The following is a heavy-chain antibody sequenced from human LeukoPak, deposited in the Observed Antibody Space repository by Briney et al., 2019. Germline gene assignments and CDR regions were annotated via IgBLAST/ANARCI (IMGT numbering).Heavy chain of an antibody. CDR1: GGSISSYY. CDR3: ATVVRDDILTGYYIDY. CDR2: IYYSGST. J-gene: IGHJ4*02. Sequence: SETLSLTCTVSGGSISSYYWSWIRQPPGKGLEWIGYIYYSGSTKYNPSFKSRVTLSVDTSKNQFSLKLVSVTAADTAVYYCATVVRDDILTGYYIDYWGQGTLVTVSS. V-gene: IGHV4-59*01. D-gene: IGHD3-9*01.